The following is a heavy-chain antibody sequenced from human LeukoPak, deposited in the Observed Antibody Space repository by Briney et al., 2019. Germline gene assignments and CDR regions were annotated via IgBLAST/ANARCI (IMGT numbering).Heavy chain of an antibody. Sequence: GASVKVSCKASGYTFTGYYMHWVRQAPGQGLEWMGWINPNSGGTNYAQKFQGGVNMTRDTSISTAYMELSRLRSDDTAVYYCARGTYSSGWYGYYFDYWGQGTLVTVSS. CDR2: INPNSGGT. CDR1: GYTFTGYY. J-gene: IGHJ4*02. CDR3: ARGTYSSGWYGYYFDY. V-gene: IGHV1-2*02. D-gene: IGHD6-19*01.